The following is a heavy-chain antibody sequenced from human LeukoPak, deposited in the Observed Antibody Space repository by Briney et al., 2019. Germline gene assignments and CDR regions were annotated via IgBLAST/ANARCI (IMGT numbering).Heavy chain of an antibody. J-gene: IGHJ5*02. CDR1: GYTFTSYD. D-gene: IGHD2-2*01. V-gene: IGHV1-8*03. Sequence: ASVKVSCKASGYTFTSYDINWVRQATGQGLEWMGWMNPNSGNTGYAQKFQGRVTITRNTSISTAYMELSSLRSEDTAVYYCARGLPGYCSSTSCSESRYNWLDPWGQGTLVTVSS. CDR2: MNPNSGNT. CDR3: ARGLPGYCSSTSCSESRYNWLDP.